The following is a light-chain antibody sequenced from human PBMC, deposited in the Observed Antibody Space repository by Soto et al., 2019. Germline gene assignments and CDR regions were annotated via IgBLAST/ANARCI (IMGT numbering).Light chain of an antibody. V-gene: IGKV3-15*01. CDR2: AAS. J-gene: IGKJ1*01. Sequence: EIVMTQSPATLSVSPGERATLSCRASQSVSSDLAWYQQKPGQTPSLLIYAASTRATGIPARSGGCGSGTEFTPTISSLLSDDFAVYYCQQYRNWRRTLGKETKVEI. CDR3: QQYRNWRRT. CDR1: QSVSSD.